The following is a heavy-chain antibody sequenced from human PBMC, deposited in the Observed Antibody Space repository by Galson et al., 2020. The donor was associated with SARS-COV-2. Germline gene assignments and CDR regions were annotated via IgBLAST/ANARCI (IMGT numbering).Heavy chain of an antibody. D-gene: IGHD3-10*01. Sequence: ASVKVPCQASGYTFVYYEINWVRQAPGQGLEWMGSMTPQSGNTAYAQKFQGRVTMTRNTPISTAYMELSSLRADDTAVYYCARAPDNFGSPWGQGTLGTVSS. J-gene: IGHJ5*02. CDR3: ARAPDNFGSP. CDR1: GYTFVYYE. CDR2: MTPQSGNT. V-gene: IGHV1-8*01.